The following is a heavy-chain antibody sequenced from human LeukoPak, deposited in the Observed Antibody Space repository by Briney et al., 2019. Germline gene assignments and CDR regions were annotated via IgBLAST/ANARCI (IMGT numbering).Heavy chain of an antibody. V-gene: IGHV1-69*13. CDR1: GGTFSGYA. CDR3: ARGRSLGYCSSTSCSGRIYYFDY. D-gene: IGHD2-2*01. Sequence: SVKVSCKASGGTFSGYAISWVRQAPGQGLEWMGGIIPIFGTANYAQKFQGRVTITADESTSTAYMELSSLRSEDTAVYYCARGRSLGYCSSTSCSGRIYYFDYWGQGTLVTVSS. CDR2: IIPIFGTA. J-gene: IGHJ4*02.